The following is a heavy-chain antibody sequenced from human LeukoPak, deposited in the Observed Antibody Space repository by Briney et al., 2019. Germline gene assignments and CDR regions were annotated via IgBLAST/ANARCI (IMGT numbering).Heavy chain of an antibody. V-gene: IGHV1-2*02. CDR3: ARAGGGYSSGWGAFDI. Sequence: ASVKVSYKASGYTFTAYYIHWVRQAPGQGLEWMGWINPASGGTSYAQKFQGRVTMTSDTSISTAYMELSRLRSDDTAVYFCARAGGGYSSGWGAFDIWGQGTMVTVSS. CDR2: INPASGGT. D-gene: IGHD5-18*01. J-gene: IGHJ3*02. CDR1: GYTFTAYY.